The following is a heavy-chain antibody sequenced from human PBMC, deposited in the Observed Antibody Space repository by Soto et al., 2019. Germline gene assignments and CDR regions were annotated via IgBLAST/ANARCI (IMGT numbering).Heavy chain of an antibody. CDR3: ARPYDSRGSYLTFDC. Sequence: GGSLRLSCAASGFTFSTYPMSWVRQAPGKGLEWVAAITNSGATHADSVKGRFTISRDNSKNTLFLQMNSLRVEDTAVYYCARPYDSRGSYLTFDCWGQGTLVTVSS. CDR2: ITNSGA. J-gene: IGHJ4*02. CDR1: GFTFSTYP. D-gene: IGHD3-22*01. V-gene: IGHV3-23*01.